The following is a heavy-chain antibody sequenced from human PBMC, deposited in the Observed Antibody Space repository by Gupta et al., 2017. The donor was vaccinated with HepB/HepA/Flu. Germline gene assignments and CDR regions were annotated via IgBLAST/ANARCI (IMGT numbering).Heavy chain of an antibody. V-gene: IGHV1-3*01. CDR1: GFTFNVYT. CDR2: INAHNGDI. CDR3: ARATTVTTGLVDP. J-gene: IGHJ5*02. D-gene: IGHD4-17*01. Sequence: GASVQVSCQAAGFTFNVYTIHWLRQAFRQRLEWMGWINAHNGDIDYSQKLQGRVTLTTDTSANLAYMELSSRRSGDTTIYYCARATTVTTGLVDPWGQGTQVTVYS.